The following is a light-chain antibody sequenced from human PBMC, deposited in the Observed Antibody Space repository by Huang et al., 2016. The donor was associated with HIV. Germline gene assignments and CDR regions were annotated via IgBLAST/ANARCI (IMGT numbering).Light chain of an antibody. V-gene: IGKV3-20*01. Sequence: EIVLTQSPGTLSLSPGERATLSCRASQSVYSNYLGWYQQRPGQAPRLLIYGASSRATGIPDRFSGSGSGTDFTLTITRLEPEDFVVYFCQQYGGSPPFTFGQGTKLEIK. J-gene: IGKJ2*01. CDR1: QSVYSNY. CDR2: GAS. CDR3: QQYGGSPPFT.